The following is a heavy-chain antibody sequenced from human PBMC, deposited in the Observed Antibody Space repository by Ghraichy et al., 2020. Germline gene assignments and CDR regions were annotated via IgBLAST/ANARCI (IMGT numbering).Heavy chain of an antibody. Sequence: GESLNISCAASGFTFSDYAMHWVRQAPGKGLEWVAVISFDGNIKYYADSVKGRFTISGDNSKNTLYLQMNSLRAEDTAVYYCARDTVATSNSYYAMDVWGQGTTVTVSS. V-gene: IGHV3-30-3*01. CDR2: ISFDGNIK. CDR3: ARDTVATSNSYYAMDV. CDR1: GFTFSDYA. D-gene: IGHD5-12*01. J-gene: IGHJ6*02.